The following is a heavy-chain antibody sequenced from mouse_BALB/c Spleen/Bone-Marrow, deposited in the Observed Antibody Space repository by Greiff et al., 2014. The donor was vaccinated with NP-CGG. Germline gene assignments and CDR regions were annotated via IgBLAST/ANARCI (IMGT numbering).Heavy chain of an antibody. CDR2: IDPANGNT. CDR3: ARYDYGVYFDY. CDR1: GFNIKDTY. Sequence: VQLQQSGAEPVKPGASVKLSCTASGFNIKDTYMHWVKQRPEQGLEWIGRIDPANGNTKYDPKFQGKATITADTSSNTAYLQLSSLTSEDTAVYYCARYDYGVYFDYWGQGTTLTVSS. D-gene: IGHD2-4*01. J-gene: IGHJ2*01. V-gene: IGHV14-3*02.